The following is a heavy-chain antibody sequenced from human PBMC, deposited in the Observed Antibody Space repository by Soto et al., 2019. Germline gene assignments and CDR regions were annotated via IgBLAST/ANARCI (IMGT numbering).Heavy chain of an antibody. CDR3: ATTRGIAVGGSFDY. J-gene: IGHJ4*02. Sequence: SETLSLTCTVSGGSISSSSYYWGWIRQPPGKGLEWIGTLYSGNTYSNPSLKSRVTISVDRSDNQFSLRLSSVAAADTAIYYCATTRGIAVGGSFDYWGQRTLVTVSS. CDR2: LYSGNT. V-gene: IGHV4-39*01. D-gene: IGHD6-13*01. CDR1: GGSISSSSYY.